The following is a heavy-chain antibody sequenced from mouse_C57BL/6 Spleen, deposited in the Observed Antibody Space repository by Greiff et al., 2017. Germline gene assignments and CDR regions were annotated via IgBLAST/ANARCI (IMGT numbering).Heavy chain of an antibody. CDR1: GYTFTSYW. D-gene: IGHD1-1*01. CDR3: ARRGYYGSRGGFAY. CDR2: IYPSDSET. J-gene: IGHJ3*01. V-gene: IGHV1-61*01. Sequence: QVQLQQSGAELVRPGSSVKLSCKASGYTFTSYWMDWVKQRPGQGLEWIGNIYPSDSETHYNQKFKDKATLTVDKSSSTAYMQLSSLTSEDSAVYYCARRGYYGSRGGFAYWGQGTLVTVSA.